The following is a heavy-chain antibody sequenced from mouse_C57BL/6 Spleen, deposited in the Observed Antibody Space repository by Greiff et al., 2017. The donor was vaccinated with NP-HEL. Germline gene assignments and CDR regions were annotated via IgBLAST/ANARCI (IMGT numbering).Heavy chain of an antibody. Sequence: QVQLKESGAELVKPGASVKISCKASGYAFSSYWMNWVKQRPGKGLEWIGQIYPGDGDTNYNGKFKGKATLTADKSSSTAYMQLSSLTSEDSAVYFCARGTTANGYFDVWGTGTTVTVSS. CDR2: IYPGDGDT. CDR3: ARGTTANGYFDV. D-gene: IGHD1-2*01. V-gene: IGHV1-80*01. J-gene: IGHJ1*03. CDR1: GYAFSSYW.